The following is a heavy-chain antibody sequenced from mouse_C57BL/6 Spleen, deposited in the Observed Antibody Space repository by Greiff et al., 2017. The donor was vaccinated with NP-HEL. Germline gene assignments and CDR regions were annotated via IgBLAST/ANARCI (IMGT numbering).Heavy chain of an antibody. V-gene: IGHV5-6*01. CDR1: GFTFSSYG. Sequence: EVQRVESGGDLVKPGGSLKLSCAASGFTFSSYGMSWVRQTPDKRLEWVATISSGGSYTYYPDSVKGRFTISRDNAKNTLYLQMSSLKTENTAMYYCARQNNYGRAMDYWGQGTSVTVSS. CDR2: ISSGGSYT. J-gene: IGHJ4*01. CDR3: ARQNNYGRAMDY. D-gene: IGHD1-1*01.